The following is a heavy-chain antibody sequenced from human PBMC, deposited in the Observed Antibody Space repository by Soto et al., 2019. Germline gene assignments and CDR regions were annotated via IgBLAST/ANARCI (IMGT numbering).Heavy chain of an antibody. CDR1: GDSISDDY. D-gene: IGHD2-2*01. CDR3: ARVRTTLDFYYYYMDV. CDR2: VYYSGST. V-gene: IGHV4-59*08. Sequence: SETLSLTCTVSGDSISDDYWTWIRQPPGKALEWIGYVYYSGSTSYNPSFKSRVTISVDTSKTQFSLKLSSVTAADTAVYYCARVRTTLDFYYYYMDVWGIGTTDTVSS. J-gene: IGHJ6*03.